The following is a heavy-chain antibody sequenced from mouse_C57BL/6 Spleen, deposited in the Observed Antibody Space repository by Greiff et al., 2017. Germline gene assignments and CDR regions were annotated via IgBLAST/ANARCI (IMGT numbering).Heavy chain of an antibody. J-gene: IGHJ3*01. Sequence: QVHVKQPGAELVRPGSSVKLSCKASGYTFTSYWMHWVKQRPIQGLEWIGNIDPSDSETHYNQKFKDKATLTVDKSSSTAYMQLSSLTSEDSAVYYCAREGYGNFAWFAYWGQGTLVTVSA. D-gene: IGHD2-1*01. CDR1: GYTFTSYW. CDR2: IDPSDSET. CDR3: AREGYGNFAWFAY. V-gene: IGHV1-52*01.